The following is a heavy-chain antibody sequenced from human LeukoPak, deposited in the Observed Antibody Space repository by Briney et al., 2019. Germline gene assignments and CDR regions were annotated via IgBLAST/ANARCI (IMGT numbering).Heavy chain of an antibody. J-gene: IGHJ6*03. CDR1: DDSISSYY. Sequence: PSETLSLTCTVSDDSISSYYWSWIRQPPGKGLEWIGYIYYSGSTNYNPSLKSRVTISVDTSKNQFSLKLSSVTAADTAVYYCARTTEGGYTYDYFYYYYMDVWGKGTTVTISS. CDR2: IYYSGST. V-gene: IGHV4-59*01. CDR3: ARTTEGGYTYDYFYYYYMDV. D-gene: IGHD5-18*01.